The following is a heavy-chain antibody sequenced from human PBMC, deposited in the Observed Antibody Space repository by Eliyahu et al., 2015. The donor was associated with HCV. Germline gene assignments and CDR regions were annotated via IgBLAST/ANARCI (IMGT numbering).Heavy chain of an antibody. V-gene: IGHV4-59*01. CDR3: AREAVTTGYFAY. D-gene: IGHD4-17*01. J-gene: IGHJ4*02. CDR1: GGSISSYY. CDR2: IYYNGRT. Sequence: GPGLVKPSETLSLTCTVSGGSISSYYWSWIRQPPGKGLEWIGDIYYNGRTNYNPSLKSRVTISVDTSKKQFSLKLNSLTAADTAVYYCAREAVTTGYFAYWGQGTLVTVSS.